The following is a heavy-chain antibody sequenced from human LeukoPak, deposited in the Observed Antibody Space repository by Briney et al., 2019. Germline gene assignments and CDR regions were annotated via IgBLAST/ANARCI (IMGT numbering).Heavy chain of an antibody. CDR2: ISSMSSYI. CDR3: ARDYYDSRGYSGAFDI. V-gene: IGHV3-21*01. CDR1: EFTFSNYT. Sequence: GGSLRLSCAASEFTFSNYTMTWVRQAPGMGLEWVSSISSMSSYIYYADSVKGRFTISRDNAKNSLYLQMNSLRAEDTAVYYCARDYYDSRGYSGAFDIWGQGTMVTVSS. D-gene: IGHD3-22*01. J-gene: IGHJ3*02.